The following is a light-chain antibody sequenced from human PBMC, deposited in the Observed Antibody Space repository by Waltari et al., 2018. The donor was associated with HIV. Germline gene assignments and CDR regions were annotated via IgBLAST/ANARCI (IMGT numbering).Light chain of an antibody. CDR3: GTWDTSLSAVV. J-gene: IGLJ2*01. CDR2: DNN. CDR1: SSNLGHNF. Sequence: QSVLTPPPSASAAPGQKVTISCSGSSSNLGHNFVSWYQQLPGTAPKLLIFDNNKRPSGIPDRFSGSKSGTSATLGITGLQTGDEADYYCGTWDTSLSAVVFGGGTQLTVL. V-gene: IGLV1-51*01.